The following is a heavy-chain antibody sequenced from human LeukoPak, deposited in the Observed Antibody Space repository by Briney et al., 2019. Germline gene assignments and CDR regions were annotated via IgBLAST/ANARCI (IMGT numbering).Heavy chain of an antibody. Sequence: GGSLRLSCAASGFTFSTHAMSWVRQAPGKGLEWVSDINASGGSTYYADSVKGRFTVSRDNSKNTLYLQMSSLRADDTAVYYCAKGPRQQLVTRFDNWGQGTLVT. D-gene: IGHD6-13*01. CDR1: GFTFSTHA. CDR2: INASGGST. V-gene: IGHV3-23*01. J-gene: IGHJ4*02. CDR3: AKGPRQQLVTRFDN.